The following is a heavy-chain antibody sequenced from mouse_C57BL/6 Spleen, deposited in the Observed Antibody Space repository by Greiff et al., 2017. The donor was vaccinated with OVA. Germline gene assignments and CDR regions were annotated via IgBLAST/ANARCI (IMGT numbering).Heavy chain of an antibody. Sequence: EVHLVESGGGLVQPGGSLKLSCAASGFTFSDYYMYWVRQTPEKRLEWVAYISNGGGSTYYPDTVKGRFTISRDNAKNTLYLQMSRLKSEDTAMYYCARKGYDYDGWYFDVWGTGTTVTVSS. CDR3: ARKGYDYDGWYFDV. J-gene: IGHJ1*03. D-gene: IGHD2-4*01. CDR1: GFTFSDYY. CDR2: ISNGGGST. V-gene: IGHV5-12*01.